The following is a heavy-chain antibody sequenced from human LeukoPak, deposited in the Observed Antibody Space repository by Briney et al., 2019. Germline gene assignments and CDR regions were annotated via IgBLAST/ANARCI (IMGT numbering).Heavy chain of an antibody. J-gene: IGHJ4*02. CDR2: LRSNGDTA. Sequence: GGSLRLSCAASGFTFSSCAMTWVRQAPGTGLEWVSTLRSNGDTAYNADSVKGRFTISRDNSKNTVYLQMNILRVEDTAIYYCARGQELDDGVFDSWGQGTLVTVSA. V-gene: IGHV3-23*01. CDR1: GFTFSSCA. CDR3: ARGQELDDGVFDS. D-gene: IGHD1-1*01.